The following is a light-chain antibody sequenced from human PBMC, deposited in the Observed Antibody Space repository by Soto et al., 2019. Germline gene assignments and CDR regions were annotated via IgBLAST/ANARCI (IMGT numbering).Light chain of an antibody. CDR2: RNN. J-gene: IGLJ3*02. V-gene: IGLV1-47*01. CDR3: AAWDDTLNGQV. Sequence: QSVLTQPPSASGTPGQRVSISCSGSGSNIGRNYVYWYQQLPGTAPKLLIQRNNERPSGVPDRFSGSKSGTSVSLAISGLRSEDEATYYCAAWDDTLNGQVFGGGTKLTVL. CDR1: GSNIGRNY.